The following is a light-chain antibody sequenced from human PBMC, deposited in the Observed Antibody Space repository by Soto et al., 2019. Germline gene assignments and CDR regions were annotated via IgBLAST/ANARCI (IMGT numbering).Light chain of an antibody. J-gene: IGKJ1*01. CDR2: KAS. V-gene: IGKV1-5*03. Sequence: DIQMTQSPSTLSASVGDRVTITCRASQSISSWLAWYQQKPGKAPKLLIYKASSLESGVPSRFSGSGSGTEFTLTISSLQPDDFATYYCQQYNSYPGWTFGQGTKVDI. CDR1: QSISSW. CDR3: QQYNSYPGWT.